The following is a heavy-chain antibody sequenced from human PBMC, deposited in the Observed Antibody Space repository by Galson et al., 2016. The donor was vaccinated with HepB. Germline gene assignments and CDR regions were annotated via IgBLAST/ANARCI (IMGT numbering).Heavy chain of an antibody. J-gene: IGHJ3*02. Sequence: CAISGDSVSSNSAAWNWIRQSPSRGLEWLGRTYYRSKWYTDYAVSVKSRITVNPDTSKNQFSLQLNSVTPEDTAAYYCARDPPVSNSIFDMWGQGTMVTVSS. CDR2: TYYRSKWYT. D-gene: IGHD4-23*01. CDR1: GDSVSSNSAA. V-gene: IGHV6-1*01. CDR3: ARDPPVSNSIFDM.